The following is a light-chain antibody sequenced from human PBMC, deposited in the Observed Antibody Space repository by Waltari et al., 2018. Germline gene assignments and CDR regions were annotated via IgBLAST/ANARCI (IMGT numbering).Light chain of an antibody. CDR3: CSYAGAYRV. Sequence: QSALTQPRSVSGSPGQSVTISCTGTKSDVGGYNYVSWYQHHPGKAPKFIIYDVNKRPSGVPDRFSGAKSGNTASLTISGLQADDEAEYFCCSYAGAYRVFGTGTKVTVL. V-gene: IGLV2-11*01. CDR2: DVN. J-gene: IGLJ1*01. CDR1: KSDVGGYNY.